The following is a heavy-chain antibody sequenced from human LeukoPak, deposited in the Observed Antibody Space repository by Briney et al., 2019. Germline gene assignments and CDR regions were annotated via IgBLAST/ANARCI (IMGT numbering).Heavy chain of an antibody. Sequence: SQTLSLTCTVSGGSISSGDYYWSWIRQPPGKGLEWIGYIYYSGSTYYNPSLKSRVTISVDTSKNQFSLKLSSVTAADTAVYYCARVYGDSYYSGFDPWGQGTLVTVSS. J-gene: IGHJ5*02. V-gene: IGHV4-30-4*01. CDR2: IYYSGST. D-gene: IGHD4-17*01. CDR3: ARVYGDSYYSGFDP. CDR1: GGSISSGDYY.